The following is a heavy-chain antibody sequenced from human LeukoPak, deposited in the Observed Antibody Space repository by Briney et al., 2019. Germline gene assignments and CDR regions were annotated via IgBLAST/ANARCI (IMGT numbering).Heavy chain of an antibody. CDR1: GGSISSGSYY. D-gene: IGHD3-22*01. Sequence: PSQTLSLTCTVSGGSISSGSYYWSWIRQPAGKGLEWIGRIYTSGSTNYNPSLKSRVTISVDTSKNQFSLKLSSVTAADTAVYYCAREFTRSGYPYYFDYWGQGTLVTVSS. CDR2: IYTSGST. CDR3: AREFTRSGYPYYFDY. J-gene: IGHJ4*02. V-gene: IGHV4-61*02.